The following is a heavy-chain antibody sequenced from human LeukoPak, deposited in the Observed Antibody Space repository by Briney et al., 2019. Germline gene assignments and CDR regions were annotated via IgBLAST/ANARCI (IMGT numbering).Heavy chain of an antibody. CDR2: ISRSDVNI. D-gene: IGHD6-25*01. CDR1: GFTFGSYN. J-gene: IGHJ4*02. Sequence: GGSLRLSCAGSGFTFGSYNMIWVRQTPGKGLEWISYISRSDVNIYYADSVKGRFTISRDDAKSSLYLQMNSLRADDTAVYYCARAGGSGTSSGDYWGQGTLVTVSS. V-gene: IGHV3-48*01. CDR3: ARAGGSGTSSGDY.